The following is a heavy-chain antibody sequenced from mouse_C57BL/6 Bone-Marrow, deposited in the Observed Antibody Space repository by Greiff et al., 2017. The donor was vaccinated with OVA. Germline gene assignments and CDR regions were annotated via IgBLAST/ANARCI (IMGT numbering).Heavy chain of an antibody. D-gene: IGHD2-3*01. CDR3: ARWLLPWFAY. Sequence: QVQLKQSGAELVKPGASVKISCKASGYAFSSYWMNWVKQRPGKGLEWIGQLYPGDGDTNYNGKFKGKATLTADKSSSTAYMQLSSLTSEDSAVYFCARWLLPWFAYWGQGTLVTVSA. CDR2: LYPGDGDT. J-gene: IGHJ3*01. V-gene: IGHV1-80*01. CDR1: GYAFSSYW.